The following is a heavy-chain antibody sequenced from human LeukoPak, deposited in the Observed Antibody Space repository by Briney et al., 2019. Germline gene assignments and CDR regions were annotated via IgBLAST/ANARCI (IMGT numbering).Heavy chain of an antibody. V-gene: IGHV1-69*01. D-gene: IGHD2-15*01. Sequence: GSSVKVSCKASGGTFSSYAISWVRQAPGQGLEWMGGIIPIFGTANYAQKFQGRVTITADESTSTAYMELSSLRSEDTAVYYCARDRRGQLLLYYYYYYGMDVWGQGTTVTVSS. CDR2: IIPIFGTA. J-gene: IGHJ6*02. CDR1: GGTFSSYA. CDR3: ARDRRGQLLLYYYYYYGMDV.